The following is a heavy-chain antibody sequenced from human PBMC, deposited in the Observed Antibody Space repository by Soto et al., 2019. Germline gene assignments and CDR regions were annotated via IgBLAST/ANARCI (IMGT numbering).Heavy chain of an antibody. Sequence: QVQLQESGPGLVKSSETLSLTCTVSGGSISSYYWSWIRQPPGKELEWIGYIYYSGSTNYNPSLKSRVTISVDTSKIQFSLKLSSVTAADTAVYYCARDVNTWYFDLWGRGTLVTVSS. J-gene: IGHJ2*01. CDR2: IYYSGST. CDR1: GGSISSYY. V-gene: IGHV4-59*01. CDR3: ARDVNTWYFDL.